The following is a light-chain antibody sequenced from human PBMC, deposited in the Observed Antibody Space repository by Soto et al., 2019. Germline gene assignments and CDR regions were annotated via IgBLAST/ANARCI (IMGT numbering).Light chain of an antibody. CDR2: GAS. V-gene: IGKV3-20*01. CDR1: QSVSSSY. J-gene: IGKJ2*01. CDR3: QQYGSSPAYT. Sequence: EIVLTQSPGTLSLSPGERATLSCRASQSVSSSYLAWYQQKPGQAPRLLIYGASSRATGIPDRFSGSGSGTDFPLTISRLEPEDFALYYCQQYGSSPAYTFGQGTKLEIK.